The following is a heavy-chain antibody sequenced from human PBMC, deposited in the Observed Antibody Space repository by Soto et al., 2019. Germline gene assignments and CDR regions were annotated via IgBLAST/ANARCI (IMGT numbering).Heavy chain of an antibody. Sequence: GESLKICCKGSGYSFTSYWIGWVRQMPGKGLEWMGIIYPGDSDTRYSPSFQGQVTISADKSISTAYLQWSSLKASDTAMYYCASGDYGGNSANAFDIWAQGTMVTVSS. CDR3: ASGDYGGNSANAFDI. CDR2: IYPGDSDT. V-gene: IGHV5-51*01. J-gene: IGHJ3*02. CDR1: GYSFTSYW. D-gene: IGHD4-17*01.